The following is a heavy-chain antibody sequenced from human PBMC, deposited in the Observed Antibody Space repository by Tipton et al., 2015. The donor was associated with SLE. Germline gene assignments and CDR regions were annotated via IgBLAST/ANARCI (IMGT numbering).Heavy chain of an antibody. CDR2: IKQDGSEK. Sequence: SLRLSCAASGFTFSDYYMSWVRQAPGKGLEWVANIKQDGSEKYYVDSVKGRFTISRDNAKNSLYLQMNSLRAEDTAVYYCAREGIRGYSYPLSSSWGQGTLVTVSS. J-gene: IGHJ4*02. CDR3: AREGIRGYSYPLSSS. D-gene: IGHD5-18*01. CDR1: GFTFSDYY. V-gene: IGHV3-7*03.